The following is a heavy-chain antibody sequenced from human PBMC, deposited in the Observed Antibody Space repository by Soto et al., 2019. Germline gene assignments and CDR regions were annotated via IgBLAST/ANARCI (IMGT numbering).Heavy chain of an antibody. CDR2: ISGSGGST. J-gene: IGHJ4*02. CDR1: GFTFSSYA. Sequence: GGSLRLSCAASGFTFSSYAMSWVRQAPGKGLEWVSAISGSGGSTYYADSVKGRFTISRDNSKNTLYLQMNSLRAEDTAVYYCAKDLDDILTGYTYYFDYWGQGTLVTVSS. CDR3: AKDLDDILTGYTYYFDY. V-gene: IGHV3-23*01. D-gene: IGHD3-9*01.